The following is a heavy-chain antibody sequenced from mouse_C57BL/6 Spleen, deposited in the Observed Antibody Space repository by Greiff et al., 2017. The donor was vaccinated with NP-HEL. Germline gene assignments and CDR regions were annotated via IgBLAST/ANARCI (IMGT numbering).Heavy chain of an antibody. CDR2: IDPSDSYT. Sequence: QVQLQQPGAELVKPGASVKLSCKASGYTFTSYWMQWVKQRPGQGLEWIGEIDPSDSYTNYNQKFKGKATLTVDTSSSTAYMQLRSLTSEDSAVYDYARGGITAVVEEYYFDYWVQGTTLTVSS. V-gene: IGHV1-50*01. D-gene: IGHD1-1*01. J-gene: IGHJ2*01. CDR1: GYTFTSYW. CDR3: ARGGITAVVEEYYFDY.